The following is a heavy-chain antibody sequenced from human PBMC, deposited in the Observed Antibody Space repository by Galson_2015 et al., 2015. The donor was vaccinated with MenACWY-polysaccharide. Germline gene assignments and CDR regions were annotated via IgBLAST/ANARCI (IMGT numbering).Heavy chain of an antibody. V-gene: IGHV4-39*01. J-gene: IGHJ4*02. CDR1: GGSISSSSYY. CDR3: ASLAYSYGYGDY. CDR2: IYYSGST. D-gene: IGHD5-18*01. Sequence: SETLSLTCTVSGGSISSSSYYWGWIRQPPGKGLEWIGSIYYSGSTYYNPSLKSRVTISVDTSKNQFSLKLSSVTAADTAVYYCASLAYSYGYGDYWGQGPLVTVSS.